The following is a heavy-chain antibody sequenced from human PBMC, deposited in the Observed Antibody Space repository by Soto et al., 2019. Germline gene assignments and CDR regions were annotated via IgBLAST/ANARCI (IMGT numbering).Heavy chain of an antibody. CDR1: GGSISSYC. D-gene: IGHD5-12*01. J-gene: IGHJ4*02. CDR3: ARRSRGYSGYDLDYFDY. V-gene: IGHV4-59*08. CDR2: IYYSGST. Sequence: PSETLSLTCTVSGGSISSYCWSWIRQPPGKGLEWIGYIYYSGSTNYNPSLKSRVTISVDTSKNQFSLKLSSVTAADTAVYYCARRSRGYSGYDLDYFDYWGQGTLVTVSS.